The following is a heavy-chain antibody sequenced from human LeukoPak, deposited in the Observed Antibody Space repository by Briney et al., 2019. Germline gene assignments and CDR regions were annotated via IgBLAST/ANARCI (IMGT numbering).Heavy chain of an antibody. Sequence: GGSLRLSCAASGFTFSRYAMSWVRQAPGEGLEWVSAISGSGGSTYYADSVKGRFTISRDSSKNTLYLQMNSLRAEDPAVYYCAKDRGSSFNSWGQGTLVTVSS. D-gene: IGHD6-13*01. J-gene: IGHJ4*02. V-gene: IGHV3-23*01. CDR3: AKDRGSSFNS. CDR2: ISGSGGST. CDR1: GFTFSRYA.